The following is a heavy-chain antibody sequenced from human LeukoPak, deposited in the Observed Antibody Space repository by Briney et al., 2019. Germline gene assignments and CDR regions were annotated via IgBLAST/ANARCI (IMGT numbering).Heavy chain of an antibody. Sequence: SETLSLTCTVSGGSISSYHWSWIRQPPGKGLEWIGYIYYSGSTNYNPSLKSRVTISVDTSKNQFSLKLSSVTAADTAVYYCARTTPPTYSSSWYGVSEWFDPWGQGTLVTVSS. J-gene: IGHJ5*02. CDR2: IYYSGST. D-gene: IGHD6-13*01. CDR1: GGSISSYH. V-gene: IGHV4-59*01. CDR3: ARTTPPTYSSSWYGVSEWFDP.